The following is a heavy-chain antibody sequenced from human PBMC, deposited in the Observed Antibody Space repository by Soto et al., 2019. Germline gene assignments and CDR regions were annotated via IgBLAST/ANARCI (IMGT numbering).Heavy chain of an antibody. D-gene: IGHD5-12*01. Sequence: SVKVSCKXSGGTFSSYAISWVRQAPGQGLEWMGGIIPIFGTANYAQKFQGRVTITADESTSTAYMELSSLRSEDTAVYYCARAGYNHRRDFDYWGQGTLVTVSS. J-gene: IGHJ4*02. CDR3: ARAGYNHRRDFDY. CDR1: GGTFSSYA. V-gene: IGHV1-69*13. CDR2: IIPIFGTA.